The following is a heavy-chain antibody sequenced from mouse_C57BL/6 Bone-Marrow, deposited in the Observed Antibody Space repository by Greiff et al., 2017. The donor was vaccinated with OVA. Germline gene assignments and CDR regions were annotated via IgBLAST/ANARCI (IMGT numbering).Heavy chain of an antibody. Sequence: QVQLQQPGAELVKPGASVKLSCKASGYTFTSYWMHWVKQRPGQGLEWIGMIHPNSGRTNYNEKFKSKATLTVDKSSSTAYMQLSSLTSEDSAVYYCAITTVGGGYFDVWGTGTTVTVSS. D-gene: IGHD1-1*01. CDR3: AITTVGGGYFDV. CDR1: GYTFTSYW. CDR2: IHPNSGRT. V-gene: IGHV1-64*01. J-gene: IGHJ1*03.